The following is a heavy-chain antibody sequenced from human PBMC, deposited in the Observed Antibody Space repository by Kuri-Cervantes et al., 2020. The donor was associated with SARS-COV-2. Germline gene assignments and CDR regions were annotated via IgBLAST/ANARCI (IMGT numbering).Heavy chain of an antibody. CDR2: MNPDTGNT. V-gene: IGHV1-8*03. D-gene: IGHD1-26*01. J-gene: IGHJ3*02. Sequence: ASVKVSCKASGYTFTTYDINWVRQAAGQGLEWMGWMNPDTGNTDYAPNFQGRVTISRDTSTSTAYMKLSNLRSEDTAVYYCARSELLNGAFDIWGQGTMVTVSS. CDR1: GYTFTTYD. CDR3: ARSELLNGAFDI.